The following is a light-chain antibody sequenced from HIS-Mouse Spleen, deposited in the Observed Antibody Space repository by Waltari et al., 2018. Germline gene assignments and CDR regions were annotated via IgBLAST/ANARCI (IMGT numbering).Light chain of an antibody. V-gene: IGKV1-5*03. Sequence: DIQMTQSPSTLSASVGDRVTITCRASQSISSWLAWYQQKPGKAPKLLIYKASRVESGVPSRFSGSGSGTEFTLTSSSLQPDDFATYYCQQYNSYSPLTFGGGTKVESK. CDR2: KAS. CDR1: QSISSW. J-gene: IGKJ4*02. CDR3: QQYNSYSPLT.